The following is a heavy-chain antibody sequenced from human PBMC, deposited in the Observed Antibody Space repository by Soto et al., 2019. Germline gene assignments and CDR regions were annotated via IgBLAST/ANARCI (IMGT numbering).Heavy chain of an antibody. Sequence: GGSLRLSCAASGFTFSSYAMSWVRQAPGKGLEWVSAISGSGGSTYYADSVKGRFTISRDNSKNTLYLQMNSLRAEDTAVYYCAKEPGIAAAGGLSRFDPWGQGTLVTVSS. J-gene: IGHJ5*02. CDR3: AKEPGIAAAGGLSRFDP. V-gene: IGHV3-23*01. D-gene: IGHD6-13*01. CDR1: GFTFSSYA. CDR2: ISGSGGST.